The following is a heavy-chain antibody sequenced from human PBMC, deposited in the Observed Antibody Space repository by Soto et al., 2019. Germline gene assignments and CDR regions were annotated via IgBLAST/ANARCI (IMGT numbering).Heavy chain of an antibody. Sequence: PGESLKISCKASGYSFTTYGIGWVRQMPGKGLEWMGIISPADSDTRYSPSFQGQVTISADKSISTAYLQWSSLKASDTAMYYCVRRRDYGDSGGYWGQGTLVTVSS. J-gene: IGHJ4*02. CDR3: VRRRDYGDSGGY. D-gene: IGHD4-17*01. CDR1: GYSFTTYG. CDR2: ISPADSDT. V-gene: IGHV5-51*01.